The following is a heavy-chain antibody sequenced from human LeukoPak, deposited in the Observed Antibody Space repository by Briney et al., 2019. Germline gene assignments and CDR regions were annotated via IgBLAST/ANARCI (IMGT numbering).Heavy chain of an antibody. J-gene: IGHJ4*02. D-gene: IGHD5-18*01. V-gene: IGHV3-11*04. Sequence: PGGSLRLSCAASGFTFSDYYMSWIRQAPGKGLEWVSYISSSGSTIYYADSVKDRFTISRDNAKNSLYLQMNNLRVEDTAVYYCARDQPIGYNYGYPFDNWGQGTLVTVSS. CDR2: ISSSGSTI. CDR3: ARDQPIGYNYGYPFDN. CDR1: GFTFSDYY.